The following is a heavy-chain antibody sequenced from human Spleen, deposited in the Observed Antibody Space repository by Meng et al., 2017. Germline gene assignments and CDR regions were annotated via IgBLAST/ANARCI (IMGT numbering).Heavy chain of an antibody. V-gene: IGHV4-34*01. D-gene: IGHD4-11*01. CDR2: INHSGST. CDR1: GESLVDSY. CDR3: ARGPTTMAHDFDY. Sequence: QVQLRQCGAGLLNPSETRTFACVVSGESLVDSYWSWIRQPPGKGLEWIGEINHSGSTNYNPSLESRATISVDTSQNNLSLKLSSVTAADSAVYYCARGPTTMAHDFDYWGQGTLVTVSS. J-gene: IGHJ4*02.